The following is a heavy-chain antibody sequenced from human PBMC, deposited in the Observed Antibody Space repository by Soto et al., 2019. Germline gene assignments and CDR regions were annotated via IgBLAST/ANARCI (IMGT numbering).Heavy chain of an antibody. J-gene: IGHJ4*02. V-gene: IGHV4-4*07. CDR3: AREAGYSSGWYYFDY. CDR2: VHTSGST. D-gene: IGHD6-19*01. Sequence: SETLSLTCTVSGDSISSYFWSWIRQPAGKGLEWIGRVHTSGSTTYNPSLKSRVTISVDTSKNQFSLKLSSVTAADTAVYYCAREAGYSSGWYYFDYWGQGTLVTVSS. CDR1: GDSISSYF.